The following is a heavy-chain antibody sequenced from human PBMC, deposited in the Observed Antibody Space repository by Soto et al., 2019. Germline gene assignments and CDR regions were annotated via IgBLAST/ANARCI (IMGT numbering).Heavy chain of an antibody. CDR1: GFTFSDYY. Sequence: EVQLVESGGGLVQPGGSLRLSCAVSGFTFSDYYMDWVRQAPGKGLEWVGRTRNKASSYTTEYAASVKGRFTISRDDSKNSLCLQMNSLKIEDTAVYYCARASRGDPRDFDFWGQGTLVTVSS. V-gene: IGHV3-72*01. CDR2: TRNKASSYTT. D-gene: IGHD3-16*01. CDR3: ARASRGDPRDFDF. J-gene: IGHJ4*02.